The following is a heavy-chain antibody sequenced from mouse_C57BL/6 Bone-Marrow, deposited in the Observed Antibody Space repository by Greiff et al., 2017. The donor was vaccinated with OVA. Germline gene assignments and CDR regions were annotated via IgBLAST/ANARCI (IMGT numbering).Heavy chain of an antibody. CDR2: INPGSGGT. J-gene: IGHJ4*01. V-gene: IGHV1-54*01. Sequence: VMLVESGAELVRPGTSVKVSCKASGYAFTNYLIEWVKQRPGQGLEWIGVINPGSGGTNYNEKFKGKATLTADKSSITAYMQRSSLTSEDSAVYFCATTTVVPYYYAMDYWGQGTSVTVSS. CDR1: GYAFTNYL. D-gene: IGHD1-1*01. CDR3: ATTTVVPYYYAMDY.